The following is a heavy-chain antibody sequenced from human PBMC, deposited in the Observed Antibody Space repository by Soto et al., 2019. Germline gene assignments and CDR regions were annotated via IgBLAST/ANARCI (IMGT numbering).Heavy chain of an antibody. D-gene: IGHD6-13*01. Sequence: PSETLSLTCTVCGGSISRYYWSWIRQPPGKGLEWIGYIYYSGSTNYNPSLKSRVTISVDTSKNQFSLKLSSVTAADTAVYYCARAKAPLYSSSWYWFDPWGQGTLVTVSS. CDR3: ARAKAPLYSSSWYWFDP. V-gene: IGHV4-59*08. J-gene: IGHJ5*02. CDR2: IYYSGST. CDR1: GGSISRYY.